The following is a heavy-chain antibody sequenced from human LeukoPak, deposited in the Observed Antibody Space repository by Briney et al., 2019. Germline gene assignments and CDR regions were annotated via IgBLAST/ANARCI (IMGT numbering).Heavy chain of an antibody. D-gene: IGHD2-2*01. CDR3: ARGWNVVVPAAGAYYYGMDV. CDR1: VRSFSVYY. CDR2: INHSGST. Sequence: SETLSLTCALYVRSFSVYYWSWIRQPPGEGLEWIVEINHSGSTNYNTSLKSRVPISVDTSKNQFSLKLSSVTAADTAVYYCARGWNVVVPAAGAYYYGMDVRGKGTTVTVSS. V-gene: IGHV4-34*01. J-gene: IGHJ6*04.